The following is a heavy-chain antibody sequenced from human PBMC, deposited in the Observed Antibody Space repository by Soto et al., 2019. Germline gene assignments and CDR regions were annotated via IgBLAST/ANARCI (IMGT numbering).Heavy chain of an antibody. V-gene: IGHV1-69*13. Sequence: SVKVSCKASGGTFSSYTISWVRQAPGQGLEWMGGIIPIFGTANYAQKFQGRVTITADESTSTAYMELSSLRSEDTAVYYCARGGGRTDSAAKYYYYYGMDVWGQGTTVTVSS. CDR3: ARGGGRTDSAAKYYYYYGMDV. CDR1: GGTFSSYT. D-gene: IGHD3-16*01. CDR2: IIPIFGTA. J-gene: IGHJ6*02.